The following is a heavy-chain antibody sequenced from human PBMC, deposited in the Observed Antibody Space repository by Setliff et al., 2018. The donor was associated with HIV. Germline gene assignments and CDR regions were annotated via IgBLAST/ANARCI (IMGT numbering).Heavy chain of an antibody. Sequence: ASVKVSCKASGGTFSSYAISWVRQAPGQGLEWMGRINPNSGGTNYAQKFQGRVTMTMDASINTVYMELSSLTSDDTALYYCARQDIPTGYYLFDYWGQGTQVTVSS. D-gene: IGHD3-9*01. CDR1: GGTFSSYA. CDR3: ARQDIPTGYYLFDY. J-gene: IGHJ4*02. V-gene: IGHV1-2*06. CDR2: INPNSGGT.